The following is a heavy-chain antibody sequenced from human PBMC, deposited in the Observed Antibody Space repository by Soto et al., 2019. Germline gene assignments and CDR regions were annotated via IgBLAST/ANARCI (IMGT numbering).Heavy chain of an antibody. CDR3: ARSIRGPRRFNGMDV. CDR2: IERDDDDK. Sequence: SGPTLVNPTETLGLACSFSVFSLTSPGMCVSWIRQPPGKALEWLALIERDDDDKYYSTSLKTRLTISKDTRKNQVVLTMANMDPADTGTYYCARSIRGPRRFNGMDVWGQGTTVTVSS. D-gene: IGHD1-20*01. CDR1: VFSLTSPGMC. V-gene: IGHV2-70*13. J-gene: IGHJ6*02.